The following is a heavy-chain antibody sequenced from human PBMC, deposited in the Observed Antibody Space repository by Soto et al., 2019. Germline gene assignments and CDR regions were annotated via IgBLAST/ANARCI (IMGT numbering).Heavy chain of an antibody. CDR2: ISYDGSNK. CDR1: GFTFSSYA. Sequence: QVQLVESGGGVVQPGRSLRLSCAASGFTFSSYAMHWVRQAPGKGLEWVAVISYDGSNKYYADSVKGRFTISRDNSKNTLYLPTNSMRAEDTAVYYCARAAGYCSGGSCWEWRGYYGMDVWGQGTTVTVSS. D-gene: IGHD2-15*01. V-gene: IGHV3-30-3*01. J-gene: IGHJ6*02. CDR3: ARAAGYCSGGSCWEWRGYYGMDV.